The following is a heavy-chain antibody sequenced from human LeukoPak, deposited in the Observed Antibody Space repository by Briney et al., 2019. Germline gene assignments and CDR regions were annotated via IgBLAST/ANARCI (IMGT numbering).Heavy chain of an antibody. CDR1: GGSISSYY. J-gene: IGHJ5*02. CDR3: ASLGSGYTSNWFDP. V-gene: IGHV4-59*01. CDR2: IYYSGST. Sequence: SETLSLTCTVSGGSISSYYWSWIRQPPGKGLEWIGNIYYSGSTNYNPSLKSRVTISVDTSKNQFSLKLSSVTAADTAVYYCASLGSGYTSNWFDPWGQGTLVTVSS. D-gene: IGHD3-22*01.